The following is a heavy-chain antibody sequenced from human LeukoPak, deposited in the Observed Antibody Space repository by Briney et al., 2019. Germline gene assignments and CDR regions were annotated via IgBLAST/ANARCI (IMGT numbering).Heavy chain of an antibody. CDR3: AGSTTVAYY. J-gene: IGHJ4*02. D-gene: IGHD4-23*01. Sequence: PGGSLRLSCAASGFTVGSYCMNWVRQAPGKGLEWVSVIYSGGGTSSADSVKGRFTISRDNSKNTLYLQMNSLRAEDTAVYYCAGSTTVAYYWGQGTLVTVSS. V-gene: IGHV3-53*01. CDR2: IYSGGGT. CDR1: GFTVGSYC.